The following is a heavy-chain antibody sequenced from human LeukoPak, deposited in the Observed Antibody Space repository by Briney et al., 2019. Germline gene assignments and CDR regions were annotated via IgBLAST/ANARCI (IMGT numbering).Heavy chain of an antibody. D-gene: IGHD2-15*01. CDR2: INPNSGGT. CDR1: GYTFTGYY. Sequence: GASVKVSCKASGYTFTGYYMHWVRQPPGQGLEWMGWINPNSGGTNYAQKFQGRVTMTRDTSISTAYMELSRLRSDDTAVYYCARETCSGGSCYFDYWGQGTLVTVSS. CDR3: ARETCSGGSCYFDY. J-gene: IGHJ4*02. V-gene: IGHV1-2*02.